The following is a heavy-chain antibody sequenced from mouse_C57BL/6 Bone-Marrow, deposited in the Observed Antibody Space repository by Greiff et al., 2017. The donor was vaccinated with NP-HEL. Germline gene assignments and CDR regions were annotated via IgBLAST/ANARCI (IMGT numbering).Heavy chain of an antibody. J-gene: IGHJ2*01. CDR2: ISYDGSN. Sequence: EVKLMESGPGLVKPSQSLSLTCSVTGYSITSGYYWNWIRQFPGNKLEWMGYISYDGSNNYNPSLKNRISITRDTSKNQFFLKLNSVTTEDTATYYCARDTGIYFDYWGQGTTLTVSS. CDR1: GYSITSGYY. D-gene: IGHD4-1*01. V-gene: IGHV3-6*01. CDR3: ARDTGIYFDY.